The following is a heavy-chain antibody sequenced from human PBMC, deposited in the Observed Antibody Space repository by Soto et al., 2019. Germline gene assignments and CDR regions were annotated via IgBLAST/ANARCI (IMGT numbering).Heavy chain of an antibody. CDR3: AHSLVLVPASIDWFDP. V-gene: IGHV2-5*02. CDR2: IYWDDDK. J-gene: IGHJ5*02. CDR1: GFSLSTSGVG. Sequence: QITLKESGPTLVKPTQTLTLTCTFSGFSLSTSGVGVGWIRQPPGKALEWLALIYWDDDKRYSPSLKSRLTITNDTSKNQVVLTMTNMDPVDTATYYCAHSLVLVPASIDWFDPWGQGTLVTVSS. D-gene: IGHD2-2*02.